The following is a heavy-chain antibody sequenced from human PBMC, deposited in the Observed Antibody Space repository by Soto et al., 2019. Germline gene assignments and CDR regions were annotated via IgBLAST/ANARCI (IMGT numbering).Heavy chain of an antibody. D-gene: IGHD6-6*01. CDR3: AKSPGMYTSSNFDY. CDR2: ISGSGGST. V-gene: IGHV3-23*01. CDR1: GFTFSSYA. Sequence: GGSLGLSCAASGFTFSSYAMSWVRQAPGKGLEWVSAISGSGGSTYYADSVKGRFTISRDNSKNTLYLQMNSLRAEDTAVYYCAKSPGMYTSSNFDYGGQGTLVTVSS. J-gene: IGHJ4*02.